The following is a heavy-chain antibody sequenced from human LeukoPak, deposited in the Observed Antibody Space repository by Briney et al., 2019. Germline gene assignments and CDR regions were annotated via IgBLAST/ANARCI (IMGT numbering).Heavy chain of an antibody. CDR1: GYTFTGYY. CDR3: ARAPAGGPFDD. J-gene: IGHJ4*02. D-gene: IGHD4-23*01. CDR2: LNPSSGDT. V-gene: IGHV1-2*02. Sequence: GASVKVSCKASGYTFTGYYMHWVRQDPGQGLEWMAWLNPSSGDTDSAQKFQGRVTMTRDTSITTAYLALSSLRSDDTAVYYCARAPAGGPFDDWGQGTLVTVSS.